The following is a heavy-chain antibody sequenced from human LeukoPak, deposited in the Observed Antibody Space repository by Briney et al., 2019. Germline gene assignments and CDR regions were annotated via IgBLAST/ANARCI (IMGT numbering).Heavy chain of an antibody. V-gene: IGHV4-39*01. CDR2: IYYSGST. D-gene: IGHD2-21*02. Sequence: PSETLSLTCTVSGGSIRSSSYFWSWIRQPPGKGLEWIGSIYYSGSTYYNPSLKSRVTISVDTSKNQFSLKLSSVTAADTAVYYCARSAAGAGNCYSLDYWGQGTLVTVSS. J-gene: IGHJ4*02. CDR3: ARSAAGAGNCYSLDY. CDR1: GGSIRSSSYF.